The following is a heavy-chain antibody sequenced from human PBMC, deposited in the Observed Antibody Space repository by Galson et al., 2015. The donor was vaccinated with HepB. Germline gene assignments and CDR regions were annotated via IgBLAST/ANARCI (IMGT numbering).Heavy chain of an antibody. CDR3: ARSRYSGSWDAFDI. CDR1: GFTFSNHA. CDR2: ISYDGSRK. V-gene: IGHV3-30*04. D-gene: IGHD1-26*01. J-gene: IGHJ3*02. Sequence: SLRLSCAPSGFTFSNHALHWVRQAPGKGLEWVTVISYDGSRKSYADSVKGRFTISRDNSKNTLYLQMNSLRAEDTAVYYCARSRYSGSWDAFDIWGQGTMVTVSS.